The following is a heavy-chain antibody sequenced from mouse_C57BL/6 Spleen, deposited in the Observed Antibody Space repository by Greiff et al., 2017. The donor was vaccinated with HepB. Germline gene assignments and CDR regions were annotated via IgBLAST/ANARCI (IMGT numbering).Heavy chain of an antibody. D-gene: IGHD1-1*01. J-gene: IGHJ4*01. Sequence: EVKLVESGGGLVQPGGSLKLSCAASGFTFSDYYMYWVRQTPEKRLEWVAYISTGGGSTYYKDTVKGRFTIPRDNAKNTLYLQMSRLKSEDTAMYYCAAGSYYYAMDYWGQGTSVTVSS. CDR2: ISTGGGST. CDR1: GFTFSDYY. CDR3: AAGSYYYAMDY. V-gene: IGHV5-12*01.